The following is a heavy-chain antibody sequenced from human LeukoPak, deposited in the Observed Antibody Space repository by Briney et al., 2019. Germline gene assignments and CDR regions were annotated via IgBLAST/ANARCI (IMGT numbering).Heavy chain of an antibody. CDR1: GFTVSDNS. CDR2: IYYDDRT. CDR3: ARRAGAYSHPYDY. J-gene: IGHJ4*02. Sequence: GGSLRLSCTVSGFTVSDNSMSWVRQAPGKGLEWVSFIYYDDRTHYSDSVKGRFTISRDNSKNTLYLQMNSLRAEDTAVYYCARRAGAYSHPYDYWGQGTLVTVSS. V-gene: IGHV3-53*01. D-gene: IGHD4/OR15-4a*01.